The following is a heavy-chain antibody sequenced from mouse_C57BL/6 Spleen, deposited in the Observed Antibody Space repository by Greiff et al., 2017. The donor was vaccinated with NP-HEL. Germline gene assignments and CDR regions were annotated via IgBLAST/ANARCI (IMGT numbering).Heavy chain of an antibody. CDR2: IYPRSGNT. J-gene: IGHJ1*03. V-gene: IGHV1-81*01. D-gene: IGHD1-1*01. CDR3: ARWTTVVAADV. CDR1: GYTFTSYG. Sequence: VNVVESGAELARPGASVKLSCKASGYTFTSYGISWVKQRTGQGLEWIGEIYPRSGNTYYNEKFKGKATLTADKSSSTAYMELRSLTSEDSAVYVCARWTTVVAADVWGTGTTVTVSS.